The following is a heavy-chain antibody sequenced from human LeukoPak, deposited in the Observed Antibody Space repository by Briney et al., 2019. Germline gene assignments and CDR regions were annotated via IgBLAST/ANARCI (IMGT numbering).Heavy chain of an antibody. CDR3: AREYTGIAEYYFDY. CDR2: IYTSGST. Sequence: SETLSLTCTVSGGSISSYYWNWIRQPAGKGLEWIGRIYTSGSTNYNPSLKSRVTMSVDTSKNQFSLKLSSVTAADTAVYYCAREYTGIAEYYFDYWGQGTLVTVSP. CDR1: GGSISSYY. V-gene: IGHV4-4*07. D-gene: IGHD6-13*01. J-gene: IGHJ4*02.